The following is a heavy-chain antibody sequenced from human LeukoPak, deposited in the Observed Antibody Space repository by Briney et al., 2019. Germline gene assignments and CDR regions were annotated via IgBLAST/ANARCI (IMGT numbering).Heavy chain of an antibody. CDR3: ASYWAGATSFDY. D-gene: IGHD1-26*01. J-gene: IGHJ4*02. Sequence: PSETLSLTCTVSGGSISSYYWSWIRQPPGKGLEWIGYIYYSGSTNYNPSLKSRVTISVDTSKNQFSLKLSSVTAADTAVYYCASYWAGATSFDYWGQGTLVTVSS. CDR2: IYYSGST. CDR1: GGSISSYY. V-gene: IGHV4-59*08.